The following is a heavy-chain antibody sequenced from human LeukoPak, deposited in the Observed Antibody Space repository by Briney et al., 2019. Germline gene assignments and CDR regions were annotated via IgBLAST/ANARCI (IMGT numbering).Heavy chain of an antibody. CDR1: GYTFTGYY. J-gene: IGHJ5*02. V-gene: IGHV1-2*02. D-gene: IGHD3-10*02. CDR3: ARDVFAGYVTHHKFDP. CDR2: INPNSGGT. Sequence: ASLKVSCKASGYTFTGYYMHWVRQAPGQGLEWMGWINPNSGGTNYAQKFQGRVTMTRDTSISTAYMELSGLRSDDTAVYYCARDVFAGYVTHHKFDPWGQGTLVTVSS.